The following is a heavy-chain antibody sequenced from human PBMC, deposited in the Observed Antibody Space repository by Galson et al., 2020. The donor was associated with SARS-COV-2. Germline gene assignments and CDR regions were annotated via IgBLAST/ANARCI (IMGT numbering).Heavy chain of an antibody. D-gene: IGHD2-8*01. CDR3: ARGGSRPIMVFDYYYFYMDV. CDR1: RGSFSDYS. J-gene: IGHJ6*03. V-gene: IGHV4-34*01. CDR2: ISHSGST. Sequence: SETLSLTCAVYRGSFSDYSWTWVRQPPGKGLEWIGEISHSGSTNYSPSLKSRVFMSVDTSKKQFSLRLSSVTAADTAVYYCARGGSRPIMVFDYYYFYMDVWGKGTTVTVSS.